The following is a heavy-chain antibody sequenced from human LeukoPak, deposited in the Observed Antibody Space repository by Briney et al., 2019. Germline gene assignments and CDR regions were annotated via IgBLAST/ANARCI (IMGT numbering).Heavy chain of an antibody. CDR2: IKRDGSEK. D-gene: IGHD3-3*01. CDR3: ARDKEAAVDFWSGYYPL. V-gene: IGHV3-7*01. Sequence: GGSLRLSCAASGFTFSGYWMGWVRQAPGKGLERVANIKRDGSEKYYGDSVKGRFTVSRDNAMNSLYLQMTSLRAEDTAVYYCARDKEAAVDFWSGYYPLWGQGTLVIVSS. CDR1: GFTFSGYW. J-gene: IGHJ4*02.